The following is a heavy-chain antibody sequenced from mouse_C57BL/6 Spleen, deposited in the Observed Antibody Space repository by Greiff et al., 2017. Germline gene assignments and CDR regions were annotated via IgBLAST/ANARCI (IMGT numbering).Heavy chain of an antibody. CDR2: INPGSGGT. V-gene: IGHV1-54*01. CDR3: ARASSGYWFAY. D-gene: IGHD3-2*02. J-gene: IGHJ3*01. Sequence: VQLQQSGAELVRPGTSVKVSCKASGYAFTNYLIEWVKQRPGQGLEWIGVINPGSGGTNYNEKFKGKATLTADNSSSTAYMQLSSLTSEDSAVYFCARASSGYWFAYWGQGTLVTVSA. CDR1: GYAFTNYL.